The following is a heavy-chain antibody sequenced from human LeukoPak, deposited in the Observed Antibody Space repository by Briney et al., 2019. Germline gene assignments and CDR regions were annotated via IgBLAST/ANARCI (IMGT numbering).Heavy chain of an antibody. V-gene: IGHV3-7*01. CDR2: IKQDGSEK. Sequence: GGSLRLPCAASGFTFSSYWMSWVRQAPGKGLEWVANIKQDGSEKYYVDSVKGRFTISRDNAKNSLYLQMNSLRAEDTAVYYCARDHPRYSSSWYGVNDYWGQGTLVTVSS. D-gene: IGHD6-13*01. CDR3: ARDHPRYSSSWYGVNDY. CDR1: GFTFSSYW. J-gene: IGHJ4*02.